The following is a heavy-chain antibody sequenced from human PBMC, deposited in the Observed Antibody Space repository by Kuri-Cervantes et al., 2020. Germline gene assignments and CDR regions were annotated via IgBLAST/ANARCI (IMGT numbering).Heavy chain of an antibody. CDR3: AREGEGYCSGGSGYSGNWFDP. D-gene: IGHD2-15*01. J-gene: IGHJ5*02. CDR2: IYHSGST. Sequence: SQTLSLTCAVFGGSISSGGYSWSWIRQPPGKGLEWIGYIYHSGSTYYNPSLKSRVTISVDRSKNQFSLKLSSVTAADTAVYYCAREGEGYCSGGSGYSGNWFDPWGQGTLVTVSS. V-gene: IGHV4-30-2*01. CDR1: GGSISSGGYS.